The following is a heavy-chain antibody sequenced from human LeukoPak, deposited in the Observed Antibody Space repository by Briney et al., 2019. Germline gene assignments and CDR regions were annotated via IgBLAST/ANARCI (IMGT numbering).Heavy chain of an antibody. D-gene: IGHD3-9*01. CDR2: IYYSGST. V-gene: IGHV4-39*07. J-gene: IGHJ4*02. CDR3: ARGGILTGYYVYFDY. Sequence: SETLSLTCTVSGGSISSSSYYWGWIRQPPGKGLEWIGSIYYSGSTNYNPSLKSRVTISVDTSKNQFSLKLSSVTAADTAVYYCARGGILTGYYVYFDYWGQGTLVTVSS. CDR1: GGSISSSSYY.